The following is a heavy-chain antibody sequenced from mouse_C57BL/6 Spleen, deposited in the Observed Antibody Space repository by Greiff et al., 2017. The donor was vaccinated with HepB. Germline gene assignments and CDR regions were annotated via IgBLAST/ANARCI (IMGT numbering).Heavy chain of an antibody. CDR2: IDPETGGT. J-gene: IGHJ2*01. CDR3: TRDSSGYVFDD. Sequence: QVQLQQSGAELVRPGASVTLSCKASGYTFTDYDMHWVKQTPVHGLEWIGAIDPETGGTAYNQKFKGKAILTADKSSSTAYMELRSLTSEDSAVYYCTRDSSGYVFDDWGQGTTLTVSS. V-gene: IGHV1-15*01. CDR1: GYTFTDYD. D-gene: IGHD3-2*02.